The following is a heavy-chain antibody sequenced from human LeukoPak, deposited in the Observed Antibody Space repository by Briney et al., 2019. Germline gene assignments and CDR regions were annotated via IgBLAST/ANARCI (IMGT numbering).Heavy chain of an antibody. J-gene: IGHJ5*02. CDR2: ISWNSGSI. CDR3: AKDNGVSFDP. CDR1: GFTFDDYA. D-gene: IGHD3-3*01. V-gene: IGHV3-9*01. Sequence: PGRSLRLSCAASGFTFDDYAMHWVRQAPGKGLEWVSGISWNSGSIGYADSVKGRFTTSRDNAKNSLYLQMNSLRAEDTALYYCAKDNGVSFDPWGQGTLVTVSS.